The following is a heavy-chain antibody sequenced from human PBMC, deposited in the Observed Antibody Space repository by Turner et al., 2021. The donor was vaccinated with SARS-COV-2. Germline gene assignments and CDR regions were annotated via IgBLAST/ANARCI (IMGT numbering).Heavy chain of an antibody. D-gene: IGHD1-26*01. V-gene: IGHV3-30*18. CDR2: ISYDGSNK. CDR1: GFTFSIYG. J-gene: IGHJ4*02. Sequence: QVQLVESGGGGVQPVRSLRLSCAASGFTFSIYGMHWVRQAPGKGLEWVAVISYDGSNKYYADSVKGRFTISRDNSKNTLYLQMNSLRAEDTAVYYCAKSYSGSYWDRNDYWGQGTLVTVSS. CDR3: AKSYSGSYWDRNDY.